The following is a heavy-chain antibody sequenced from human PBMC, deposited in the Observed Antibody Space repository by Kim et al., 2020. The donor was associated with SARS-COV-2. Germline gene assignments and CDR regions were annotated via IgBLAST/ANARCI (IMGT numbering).Heavy chain of an antibody. J-gene: IGHJ3*02. V-gene: IGHV1-3*01. CDR3: AAGYSSSWYAFDI. CDR1: GYTFTSYA. Sequence: ASVKVSCKASGYTFTSYAMHWVRQAPGQRLEWMGWINAGNGNTKYSQKFQGRVTITRYTSASTAYMELSSLRSEDTAVYYCAAGYSSSWYAFDIWGQGTMVTVSS. D-gene: IGHD6-13*01. CDR2: INAGNGNT.